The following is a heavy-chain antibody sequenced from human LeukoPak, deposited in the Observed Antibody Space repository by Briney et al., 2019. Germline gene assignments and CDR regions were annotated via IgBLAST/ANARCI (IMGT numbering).Heavy chain of an antibody. D-gene: IGHD1-14*01. CDR1: GFNFGGYG. CDR2: IAYDGSRA. V-gene: IGHV3-33*01. CDR3: TRYNNDHFDY. J-gene: IGHJ4*02. Sequence: PGRSLRLSCAGSGFNFGGYGMHWFRQTPGKGLEWVAVIAYDGSRAFYADSVKGRFTISRDNSKNTMSVQMDDLRAEDTAVCYCTRYNNDHFDYWGQGTLVTVSS.